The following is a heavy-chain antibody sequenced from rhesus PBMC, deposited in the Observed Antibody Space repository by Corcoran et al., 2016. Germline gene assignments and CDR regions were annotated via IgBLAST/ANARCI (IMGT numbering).Heavy chain of an antibody. D-gene: IGHD6-31*01. CDR1: GGSISSSY. CDR2: IYGIFSST. CDR3: ARELTYSSGWYGFDY. V-gene: IGHV4-169*02. J-gene: IGHJ4*01. Sequence: QLQLQESGPGLVKPSETLSVTCAVSGGSISSSYWSWIRQAPGKGLEWIGYIYGIFSSTNNNPSLKSRVTLSVGTAKNQLSLKLSSVTTADTAVYYCARELTYSSGWYGFDYWGQGVLVTVSS.